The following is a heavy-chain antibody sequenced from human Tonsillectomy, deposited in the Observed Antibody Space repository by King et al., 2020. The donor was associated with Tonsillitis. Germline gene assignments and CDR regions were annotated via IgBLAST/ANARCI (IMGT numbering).Heavy chain of an antibody. V-gene: IGHV4-4*02. J-gene: IGHJ5*02. CDR3: ARRRDNDFA. CDR1: GDSISSSNC. CDR2: IYPSGST. Sequence: VQLQESGPGLVKPSGTLSLTCGVSGDSISSSNCWSCVRQPPGKGLEWIREIYPSGSTNYNPSLKSRVTISVNKSKNQFSLKVSFVTVADTAVYYCARRRDNDFAWGQGTLVTVSS. D-gene: IGHD3-3*01.